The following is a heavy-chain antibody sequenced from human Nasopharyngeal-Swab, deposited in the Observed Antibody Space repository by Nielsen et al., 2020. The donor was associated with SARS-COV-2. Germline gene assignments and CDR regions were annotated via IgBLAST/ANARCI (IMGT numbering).Heavy chain of an antibody. V-gene: IGHV3-21*01. CDR2: ISSSSSYI. CDR1: GFTFSSYS. CDR3: ARDGGATIFDY. J-gene: IGHJ4*02. D-gene: IGHD1-26*01. Sequence: GESLKISCAASGFTFSSYSMNWVRQAPGKGLEWVSSISSSSSYIYYADSVKGRFTISRDNAKNSLYLQMNGLRAEDTAVYYCARDGGATIFDYWGQGTLVTVSS.